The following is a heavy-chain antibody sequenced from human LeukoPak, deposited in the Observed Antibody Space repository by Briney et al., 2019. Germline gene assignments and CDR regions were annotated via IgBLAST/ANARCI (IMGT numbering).Heavy chain of an antibody. CDR1: GFTFDDYA. D-gene: IGHD3-3*01. V-gene: IGHV3-9*01. CDR2: ISWNSGSI. J-gene: IGHJ3*02. CDR3: AKGGFGVVTVEAFDI. Sequence: GGSLRLSCAASGFTFDDYAMHWVRQAPGKGLEWVSGISWNSGSIGYADSVKGRFTISRGNAKNSLYLQMNSLRAEDTALYYCAKGGFGVVTVEAFDIWGQGTMVTVSS.